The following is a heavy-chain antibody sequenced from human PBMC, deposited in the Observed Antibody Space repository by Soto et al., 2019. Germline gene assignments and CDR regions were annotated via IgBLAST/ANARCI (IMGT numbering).Heavy chain of an antibody. J-gene: IGHJ4*02. D-gene: IGHD4-17*01. CDR1: GFTFSNSG. Sequence: QVQLVQSGGGVVQPGRSLRLSCAASGFTFSNSGMHWVRQAPGKGPEWVAVISNDGANTYYADSVKGRFTIARDNPRNTLYLNMYSLKTEDTGVDFCARYHVEYGGYFDYWGQGTLVTVSS. V-gene: IGHV3-30*03. CDR3: ARYHVEYGGYFDY. CDR2: ISNDGANT.